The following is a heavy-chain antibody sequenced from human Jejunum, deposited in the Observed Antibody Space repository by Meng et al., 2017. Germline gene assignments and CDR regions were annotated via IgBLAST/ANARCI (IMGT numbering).Heavy chain of an antibody. Sequence: VQRQGSGPGLVRPSETLSLTCTVSGDSVSSDNYYWSWIRQPPGQGLEWIGYVYYSGHTDYNPSLKRRVTISIDKSTNQFSLRLSSVTAADTAVYYCARVILYSGSYYFDFWGQGTLVTVSS. CDR2: VYYSGHT. CDR1: GDSVSSDNYY. V-gene: IGHV4-61*01. J-gene: IGHJ4*02. CDR3: ARVILYSGSYYFDF. D-gene: IGHD1-26*01.